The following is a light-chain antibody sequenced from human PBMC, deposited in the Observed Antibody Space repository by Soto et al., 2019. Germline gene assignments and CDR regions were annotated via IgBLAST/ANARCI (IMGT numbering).Light chain of an antibody. J-gene: IGKJ1*01. V-gene: IGKV1-5*03. CDR3: QQYNSYPET. Sequence: DIQMTQSPSTLSASVGDTVTITCRASQSISSWLAWYQQKPGKAPKLLIYKASSLESGVPSRFSGSGSGTEFTLTISSLQPDDFATYYCQQYNSYPETFGQGTKVEIK. CDR2: KAS. CDR1: QSISSW.